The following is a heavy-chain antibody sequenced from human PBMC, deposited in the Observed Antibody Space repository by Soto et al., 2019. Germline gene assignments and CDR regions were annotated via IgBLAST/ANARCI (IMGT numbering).Heavy chain of an antibody. D-gene: IGHD6-19*01. Sequence: SVKVSCKASGGTFSSYAISWVRQAPGQGLEWMGGIIPIFGTANYAQKFQGRVTITADESTSTAYIELSSLRSEDTAVYYCARDRSGWYQVVGGNWFDPWGQGTLVTVSS. J-gene: IGHJ5*02. CDR1: GGTFSSYA. CDR3: ARDRSGWYQVVGGNWFDP. CDR2: IIPIFGTA. V-gene: IGHV1-69*13.